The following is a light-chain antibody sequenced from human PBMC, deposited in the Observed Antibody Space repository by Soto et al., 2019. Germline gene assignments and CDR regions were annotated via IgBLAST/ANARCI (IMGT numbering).Light chain of an antibody. Sequence: IVLPQSPATLSLSPGERATLSCRASQSVSSYLAWYQQKPGQAPRLLIYGASTRATGIPDRFSGSGSGTHFTLTISRLEPGDFAVYYCQHFGGTTFTFGQGTRLEIK. CDR1: QSVSSY. V-gene: IGKV3-20*01. J-gene: IGKJ5*01. CDR2: GAS. CDR3: QHFGGTTFT.